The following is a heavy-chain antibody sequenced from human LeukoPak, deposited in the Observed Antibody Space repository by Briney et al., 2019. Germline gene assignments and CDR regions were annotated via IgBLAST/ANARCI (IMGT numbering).Heavy chain of an antibody. V-gene: IGHV3-64*01. CDR2: ISSNGGST. CDR3: ARGGSAMVRAFFNWFDP. J-gene: IGHJ5*02. Sequence: GGSLRLSCAASGFAVSSYAMHWVRQAPGKGLEYVSAISSNGGSTYYANSVKGRFTISRDNSKNTLYLQMGSLRAEDMAVYYCARGGSAMVRAFFNWFDPWGQGTLVTVSS. D-gene: IGHD3-10*01. CDR1: GFAVSSYA.